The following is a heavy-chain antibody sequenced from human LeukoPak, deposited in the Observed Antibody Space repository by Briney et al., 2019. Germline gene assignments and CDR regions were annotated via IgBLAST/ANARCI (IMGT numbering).Heavy chain of an antibody. CDR3: ARGPDYDFWSGYYPFDY. D-gene: IGHD3-3*01. Sequence: PSETLSLTCAVYGGSFSGYYWSWIRQPPGKGLEWIGEINHSGSTNYNPSLKSRVTISVDTSKNQFSLKLSSVTAADTAVYYCARGPDYDFWSGYYPFDYWSQGTLVTVSS. CDR2: INHSGST. CDR1: GGSFSGYY. V-gene: IGHV4-34*01. J-gene: IGHJ4*02.